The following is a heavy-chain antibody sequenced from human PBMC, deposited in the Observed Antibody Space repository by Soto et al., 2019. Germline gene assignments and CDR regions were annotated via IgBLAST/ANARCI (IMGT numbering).Heavy chain of an antibody. J-gene: IGHJ5*02. Sequence: PGGSLRLSCAASGFTFSNYGMHWVRQAPGKGLEWVAVIWYDGGNRYYADSVKGRFTISRDNSKNTLFLQMNSLRAEDTAVYYCARGSSSWYNWFDPWGQGTLVTVSS. CDR1: GFTFSNYG. V-gene: IGHV3-33*01. D-gene: IGHD6-13*01. CDR3: ARGSSSWYNWFDP. CDR2: IWYDGGNR.